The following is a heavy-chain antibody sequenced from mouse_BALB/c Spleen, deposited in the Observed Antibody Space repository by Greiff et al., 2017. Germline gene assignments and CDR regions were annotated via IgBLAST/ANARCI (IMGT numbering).Heavy chain of an antibody. V-gene: IGHV5-6*01. CDR3: ARQGGWLPYAMDY. Sequence: EVMLVESGGDLVKHGGSLKLSCAASGFTFSSYGMSWVRQTPDKRLEWVATISSGGSYTYYPDSVKGRFTISRDNAKNTLYLQMSSLKSEDTAMYYCARQGGWLPYAMDYWGQGTSVTVSS. CDR1: GFTFSSYG. CDR2: ISSGGSYT. J-gene: IGHJ4*01. D-gene: IGHD2-3*01.